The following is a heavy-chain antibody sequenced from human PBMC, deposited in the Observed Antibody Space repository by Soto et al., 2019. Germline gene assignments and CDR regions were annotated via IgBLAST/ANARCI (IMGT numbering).Heavy chain of an antibody. CDR2: IIPIFATA. Sequence: SVKVSCKASGGTFSSYAFNWVRQAPGQGLEWMGGIIPIFATASNAQKFQGRVTITADESTSTAYMELSRLRSADTAVYYCAIGTYSYDSIGYGGTLEIWGQGTRVTVSS. CDR3: AIGTYSYDSIGYGGTLEI. D-gene: IGHD3-22*01. CDR1: GGTFSSYA. J-gene: IGHJ3*02. V-gene: IGHV1-69*13.